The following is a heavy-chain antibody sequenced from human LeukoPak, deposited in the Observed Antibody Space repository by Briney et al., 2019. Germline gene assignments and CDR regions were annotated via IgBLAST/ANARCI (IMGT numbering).Heavy chain of an antibody. D-gene: IGHD3-16*02. CDR3: ARDGSTAPNPGGIVWGSYRSWFNFDY. V-gene: IGHV3-21*01. Sequence: AGGSLRLSCAASGFTVSSNYMSWVRQAPGKGLEWVSSISSSSSYIYYADSVKGRFTISRDNAKNSLYLQMNSLRAEDTAVYYCARDGSTAPNPGGIVWGSYRSWFNFDYWGQGTLVTVSS. CDR2: ISSSSSYI. CDR1: GFTVSSNY. J-gene: IGHJ4*02.